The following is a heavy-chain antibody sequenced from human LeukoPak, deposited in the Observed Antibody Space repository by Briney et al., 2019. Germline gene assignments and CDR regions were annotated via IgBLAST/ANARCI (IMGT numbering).Heavy chain of an antibody. D-gene: IGHD3-9*01. CDR1: GFSLSTSGVG. CDR2: IYWDDDK. CDR3: ALYYPDWLLEGYNWFDP. Sequence: KMSGPTLVNPTQTLTLTCTFSGFSLSTSGVGVGWIRQPPGKALEWLALIYWDDDKRYSPSLKSRLTITKDTSKNQVVLTMTNMDPVDTATYYCALYYPDWLLEGYNWFDPWGQGTLVTVSP. V-gene: IGHV2-5*02. J-gene: IGHJ5*02.